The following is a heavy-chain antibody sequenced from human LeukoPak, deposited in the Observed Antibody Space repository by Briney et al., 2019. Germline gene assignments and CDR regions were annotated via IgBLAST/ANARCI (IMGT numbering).Heavy chain of an antibody. V-gene: IGHV3-21*01. CDR1: GFTFSSYS. J-gene: IGHJ3*02. CDR2: ISSSSSYI. Sequence: PGGSLRLPCAASGFTFSSYSMNWVRQAPGKGLEWVSSISSSSSYIYYADSVKGRFTISRDNAKNSLYLQMNSLRAEDTAVYYCARDEEEAFDIWGQGTMVTVSS. CDR3: ARDEEEAFDI.